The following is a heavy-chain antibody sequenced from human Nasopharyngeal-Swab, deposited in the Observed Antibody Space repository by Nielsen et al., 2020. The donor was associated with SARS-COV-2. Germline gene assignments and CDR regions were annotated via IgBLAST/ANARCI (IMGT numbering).Heavy chain of an antibody. CDR2: INPNSGGT. J-gene: IGHJ4*02. CDR3: ARDLGYIRYCSGGSCYQDY. D-gene: IGHD2-15*01. CDR1: GYTFTGYY. V-gene: IGHV1-2*06. Sequence: ASVKVSCKASGYTFTGYYMHWVRQAPGQGLEWMGRINPNSGGTNYAQKYQGRVTMTRDTSISTAYMELSRLRSDDTAVYYCARDLGYIRYCSGGSCYQDYWCQGTLVTVSS.